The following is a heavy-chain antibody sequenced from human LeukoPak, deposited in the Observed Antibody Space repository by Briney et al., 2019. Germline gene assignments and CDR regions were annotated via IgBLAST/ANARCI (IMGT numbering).Heavy chain of an antibody. V-gene: IGHV1-2*02. J-gene: IGHJ4*02. CDR2: INPNSGGT. Sequence: EASVKVSCKASGYTFTGYYMHWARQAPGQGLEWMGWINPNSGGTNYAQKFQGRVTMTRDTSISTAYMELSRLRSDDTAVYYCARAPVYCSGGSCYSEYFDYWGQGTLVTVSS. D-gene: IGHD2-15*01. CDR1: GYTFTGYY. CDR3: ARAPVYCSGGSCYSEYFDY.